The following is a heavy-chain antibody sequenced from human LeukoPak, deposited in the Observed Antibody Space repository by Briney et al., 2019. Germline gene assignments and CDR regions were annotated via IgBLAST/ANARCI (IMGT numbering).Heavy chain of an antibody. V-gene: IGHV4-59*01. J-gene: IGHJ4*02. D-gene: IGHD3-16*02. CDR3: ARGPGYDYVWGSYRYAPFDY. Sequence: SETLSLTCTVSGGSISSYYWSWIRQPPGKGLEWIGYIYYSGSTNYNPSLKSRVTISVDTSKNQFSLKLRSVTAADTAVYYCARGPGYDYVWGSYRYAPFDYWGQGTLVTVSS. CDR2: IYYSGST. CDR1: GGSISSYY.